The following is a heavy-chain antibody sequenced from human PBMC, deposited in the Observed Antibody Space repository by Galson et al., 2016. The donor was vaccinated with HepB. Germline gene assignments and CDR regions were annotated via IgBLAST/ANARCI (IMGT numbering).Heavy chain of an antibody. CDR2: TYNSGTT. V-gene: IGHV4-59*01. CDR1: GDSISNYY. D-gene: IGHD2-2*03. CDR3: ARVDIVIVPAANVFDPKDSYYYFMDV. Sequence: SETLSLTCTVSGDSISNYYWSWIRQPPGKGLELIGYTYNSGTTNYNPSLKSRVTMSVVTAKNQLSLRLSSVTAADTAVYYCARVDIVIVPAANVFDPKDSYYYFMDVWGQGTTVTVSS. J-gene: IGHJ6*02.